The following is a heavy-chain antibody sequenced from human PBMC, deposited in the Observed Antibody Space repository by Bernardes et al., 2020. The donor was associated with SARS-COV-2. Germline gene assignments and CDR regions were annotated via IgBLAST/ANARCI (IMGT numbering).Heavy chain of an antibody. J-gene: IGHJ2*01. CDR1: GFTFSDYY. CDR3: ARGQLERRYWYFDL. V-gene: IGHV3-11*05. D-gene: IGHD1-1*01. CDR2: ISSSSSYT. Sequence: GGSLRLSCAASGFTFSDYYMSWIRQAPGKGLEWVSYISSSSSYTNYADSVKGRFTISRDNAKNSLYLQMNSLRAEDTAVYYCARGQLERRYWYFDLWGRGTLVTVSS.